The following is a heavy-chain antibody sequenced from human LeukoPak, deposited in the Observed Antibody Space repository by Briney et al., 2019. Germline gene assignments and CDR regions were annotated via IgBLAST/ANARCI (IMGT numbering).Heavy chain of an antibody. CDR2: IIPIFGTA. D-gene: IGHD6-6*01. V-gene: IGHV1-69*13. CDR1: GGTFSIYA. CDR3: ARTDRFEYSSSSYSSYYYYGMDV. J-gene: IGHJ6*02. Sequence: ASVKVSCKASGGTFSIYAISWVRQAPGQGLEWMGGIIPIFGTANYAQKFQGRVTITADESTSTAYMELSSLRSEDTAVYYCARTDRFEYSSSSYSSYYYYGMDVWGQGTTVTVSS.